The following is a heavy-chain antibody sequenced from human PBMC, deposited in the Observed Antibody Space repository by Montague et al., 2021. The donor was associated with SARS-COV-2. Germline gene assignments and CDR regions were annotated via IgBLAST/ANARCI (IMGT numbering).Heavy chain of an antibody. Sequence: CAISGDSVSSNSAAWNWIRQSPSRGLEWLGRTYYRSKWYNEYAVPVKSRIPINPDTTKNQFSLQLNPVTPEGTAVYYCAREYPPPIGCGELDYYGMDVWGQGTTVTVSS. CDR2: TYYRSKWYN. V-gene: IGHV6-1*01. CDR1: GDSVSSNSAA. CDR3: AREYPPPIGCGELDYYGMDV. J-gene: IGHJ6*02. D-gene: IGHD3-10*01.